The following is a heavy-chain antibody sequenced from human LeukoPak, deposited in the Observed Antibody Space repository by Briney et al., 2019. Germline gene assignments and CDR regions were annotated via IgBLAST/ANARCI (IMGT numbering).Heavy chain of an antibody. CDR3: ARGGDVVVTAPYSPGSVMDV. D-gene: IGHD2-21*02. Sequence: ASVKVSCKASGYTFTSYYMHWVRQAPGQGLEWMGIINPSGGSTSYAQKFQGRVTMTRDMSTSTVYMELGSLRSEDTAVYCCARGGDVVVTAPYSPGSVMDVWGKGTTVTVSS. V-gene: IGHV1-46*01. J-gene: IGHJ6*04. CDR2: INPSGGST. CDR1: GYTFTSYY.